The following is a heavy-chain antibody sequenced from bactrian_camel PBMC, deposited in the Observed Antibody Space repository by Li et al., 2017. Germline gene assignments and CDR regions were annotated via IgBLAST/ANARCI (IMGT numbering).Heavy chain of an antibody. CDR2: INSGGGAT. V-gene: IGHV3S42*01. CDR3: ATDPVGTWDLGRYGY. CDR1: GFTFSSYA. J-gene: IGHJ6*01. Sequence: VQLVESGGGLVQPGGSLRLSCAASGFTFSSYAMGWVRQLPEKGLEWVAGINSGGGATLYSPSVEGRFTTSRDNVKNTLYLQLDSLNTEDTAMYYCATDPVGTWDLGRYGYWGQGTQVT. D-gene: IGHD5*01.